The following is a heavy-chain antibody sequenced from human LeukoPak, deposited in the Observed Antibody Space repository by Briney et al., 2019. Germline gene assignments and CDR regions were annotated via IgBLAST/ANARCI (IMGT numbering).Heavy chain of an antibody. CDR1: GGSISSSSYY. CDR3: HYYCTNGVCSPFDY. V-gene: IGHV4-39*01. Sequence: PSWTLSLTCTVSGGSISSSSYYWGWIRQPPGKGLEWIGSIYYSGSTYYNPSLKSRVTISVDTSKNQFSLKLSSVTAADTAVYCCHYYCTNGVCSPFDYWGQGTLVTVSS. D-gene: IGHD2-8*01. J-gene: IGHJ4*02. CDR2: IYYSGST.